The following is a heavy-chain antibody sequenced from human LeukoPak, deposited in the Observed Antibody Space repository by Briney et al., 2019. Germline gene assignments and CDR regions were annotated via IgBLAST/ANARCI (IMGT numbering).Heavy chain of an antibody. J-gene: IGHJ6*02. V-gene: IGHV3-7*03. CDR2: INHSGNVN. CDR3: ARGGGLDV. D-gene: IGHD3-16*01. CDR1: GFTFSSYW. Sequence: GGSLRLSCAASGFTFSSYWMNWARQAPGKGLEWVASINHSGNVNYYVDSVKGRFTISRDNAKNSLYLQMSNLRAEDTAVYFCARGGGLDVWGRGATVTVSS.